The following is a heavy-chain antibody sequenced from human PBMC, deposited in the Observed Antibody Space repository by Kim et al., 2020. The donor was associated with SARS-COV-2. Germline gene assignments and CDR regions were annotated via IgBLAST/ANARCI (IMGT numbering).Heavy chain of an antibody. CDR3: LAGIGSRRFDH. J-gene: IGHJ4*02. V-gene: IGHV3-30*01. Sequence: ISYPDSVKGLFIISRDNTKRTLYLQMNRLRPEATAVYYCLAGIGSRRFDHWGQGTLVTVSS. CDR2: I. D-gene: IGHD3-10*01.